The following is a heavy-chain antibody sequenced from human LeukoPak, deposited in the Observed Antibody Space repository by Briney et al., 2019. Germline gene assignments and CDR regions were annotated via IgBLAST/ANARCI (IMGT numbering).Heavy chain of an antibody. CDR2: ISGSGGST. Sequence: GGSLRLSCAASGFTFSSYAMSWVRQAPGKGLEWVSAISGSGGSTYYADSVKGRFTISRDNSKNTLYLQMNSLRAEDTAVYYCAKDPASDGGYVGYFDYWGQGTLVTVSS. V-gene: IGHV3-23*01. J-gene: IGHJ4*02. CDR3: AKDPASDGGYVGYFDY. D-gene: IGHD5-12*01. CDR1: GFTFSSYA.